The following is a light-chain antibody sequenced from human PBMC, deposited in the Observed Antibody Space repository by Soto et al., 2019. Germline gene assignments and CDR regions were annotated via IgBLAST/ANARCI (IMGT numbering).Light chain of an antibody. Sequence: SYELTQPPSVSVSPGQTASITCSGVKLGDKYACWYQQKPGQSPVLVIYQDSKRPSGIPERFSGSNSGNTATLTISGTQAMDEADYYCQAWDSSTAYVFXTGTKVTVL. J-gene: IGLJ1*01. CDR3: QAWDSSTAYV. CDR1: KLGDKY. CDR2: QDS. V-gene: IGLV3-1*01.